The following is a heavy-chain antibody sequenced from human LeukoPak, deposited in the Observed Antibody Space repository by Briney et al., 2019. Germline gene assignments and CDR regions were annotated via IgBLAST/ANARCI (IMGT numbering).Heavy chain of an antibody. CDR3: ARVGEQQLVFDY. Sequence: GGSLRLSCAASGFTFSSYSMNWVRQAPGKGLEWVSSISSSSYIYYSDSVKGRFTISRDNAKNSLYLQMNSLRAEDTAVYYCARVGEQQLVFDYWGQGTLVTVSS. CDR1: GFTFSSYS. V-gene: IGHV3-21*01. D-gene: IGHD6-13*01. J-gene: IGHJ4*02. CDR2: ISSSSYI.